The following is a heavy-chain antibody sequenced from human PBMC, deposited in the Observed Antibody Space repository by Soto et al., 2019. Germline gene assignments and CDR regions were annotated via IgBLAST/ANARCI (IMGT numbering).Heavy chain of an antibody. CDR2: IYYSGST. CDR3: AREDVLRFLEWPQGMDV. CDR1: GGSISSYY. V-gene: IGHV4-59*01. Sequence: PSETLSLTCTVSGGSISSYYWSWIRQPPGKGLEWIGYIYYSGSTNYNPSLKSRATISVDTSKNQFSLKLSSVTAADTAVYYCAREDVLRFLEWPQGMDVWGQGTTVTVS. D-gene: IGHD3-3*01. J-gene: IGHJ6*02.